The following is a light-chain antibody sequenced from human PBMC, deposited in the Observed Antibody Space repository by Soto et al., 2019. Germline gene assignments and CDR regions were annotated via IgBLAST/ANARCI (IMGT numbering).Light chain of an antibody. J-gene: IGKJ1*01. CDR2: GAS. V-gene: IGKV3-20*01. CDR3: QQYCSSPPT. Sequence: EIVLTQSPGTLSLSPGERATLSCRASQSVSTNYLAWYQRKPGQAPRLLIYGASSRATDIPNRFSGSGSGTDFTLTITRLKAEDFAVYYCQQYCSSPPTFGQGTKVEIK. CDR1: QSVSTNY.